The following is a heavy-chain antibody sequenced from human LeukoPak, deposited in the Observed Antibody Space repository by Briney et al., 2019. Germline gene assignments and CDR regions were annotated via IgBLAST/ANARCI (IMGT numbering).Heavy chain of an antibody. CDR1: GGTFSSYA. Sequence: SVKVSCKASGGTFSSYAISWVRQAPGQGLEWMGGIIPIFGTANYAQKFQGRVTITTDESTSTAYMELSSLRSEDTAVYYCARAQNRGQWLSPHYFDYWGQGTLVTVSS. V-gene: IGHV1-69*05. CDR2: IIPIFGTA. D-gene: IGHD6-19*01. J-gene: IGHJ4*02. CDR3: ARAQNRGQWLSPHYFDY.